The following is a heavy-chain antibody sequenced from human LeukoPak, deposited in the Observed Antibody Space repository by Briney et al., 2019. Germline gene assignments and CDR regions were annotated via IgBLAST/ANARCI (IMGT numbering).Heavy chain of an antibody. V-gene: IGHV3-9*01. CDR2: ISWNSGSI. D-gene: IGHD4-11*01. CDR1: GFTFDDYA. J-gene: IGHJ6*03. Sequence: PGGSLRLSCAASGFTFDDYAMHWVRQAPGKGLEWVSGISWNSGSIGYADSVKGRFTISRDNAKNSLYLQMNSLRAEDTALYYCAKDSHPTRYYYYMDVWGKGTTVTVSS. CDR3: AKDSHPTRYYYYMDV.